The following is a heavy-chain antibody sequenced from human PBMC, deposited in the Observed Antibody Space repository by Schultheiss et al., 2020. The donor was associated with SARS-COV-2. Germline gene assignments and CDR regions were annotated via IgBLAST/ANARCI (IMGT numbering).Heavy chain of an antibody. Sequence: GESLKISCAASGFIFSDYWMSWVRQAPGKGLEWVSGITGGGGATYIADSMKGRLTVSRDNSKNTLYLQMNSLRAEDTAVYYCAKGSEFLVLKHWFDSWGQGTLVTVSS. CDR3: AKGSEFLVLKHWFDS. CDR1: GFIFSDYW. J-gene: IGHJ5*01. CDR2: ITGGGGAT. V-gene: IGHV3-23*01. D-gene: IGHD2-8*01.